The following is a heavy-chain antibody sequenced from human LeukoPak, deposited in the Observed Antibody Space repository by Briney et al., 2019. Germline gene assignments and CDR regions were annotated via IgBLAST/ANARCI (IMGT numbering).Heavy chain of an antibody. CDR2: ISSSSSYI. D-gene: IGHD5-12*01. V-gene: IGHV3-21*01. CDR1: GFTFSSYS. CDR3: ARSSGYDWVIGY. J-gene: IGHJ4*02. Sequence: GGSLRLSCAASGFTFSSYSMNWVRQAPGKGLEWVSSISSSSSYIYYADSVKGRFTISRDNAKNSLYLQMNSLRAEDTAVYYCARSSGYDWVIGYRGQGTLVTVSS.